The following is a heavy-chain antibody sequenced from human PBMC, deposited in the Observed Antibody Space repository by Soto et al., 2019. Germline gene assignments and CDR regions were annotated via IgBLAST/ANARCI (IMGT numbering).Heavy chain of an antibody. V-gene: IGHV4-39*01. Sequence: QLQLQESGPGLVKPSETLSLTCTVSGGSISSSSYYWGWIRQPPGKGLEWIRSIYYSGSTYYNPSLKSRVTISVDTSKNQFSLKLSSVTAADTAVYYCARHQVTMIVALDYWGQGTLVTVSS. D-gene: IGHD3-22*01. CDR3: ARHQVTMIVALDY. J-gene: IGHJ4*02. CDR2: IYYSGST. CDR1: GGSISSSSYY.